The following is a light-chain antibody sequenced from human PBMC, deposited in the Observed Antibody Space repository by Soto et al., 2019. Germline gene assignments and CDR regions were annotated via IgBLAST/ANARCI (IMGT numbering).Light chain of an antibody. Sequence: QSVLTQPPSVSGAPRQRVTISCSGSSSNIGSNAVNWNQQFPGKAPKLLIYYDDLVASGVSARFSGSKSGTSASLAISGLQSEDEADYYCAAWDDSTKSHVFGTGTKVTVL. CDR1: SSNIGSNA. CDR3: AAWDDSTKSHV. CDR2: YDD. V-gene: IGLV1-36*01. J-gene: IGLJ1*01.